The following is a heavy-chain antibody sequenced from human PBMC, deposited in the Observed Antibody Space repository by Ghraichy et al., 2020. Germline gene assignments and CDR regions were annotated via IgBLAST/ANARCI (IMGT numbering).Heavy chain of an antibody. J-gene: IGHJ6*04. Sequence: GGSLRLSCAASGFTFSSYWMHWVRQAPGKGLVWVSHINSDGSSTSYADSVKGRFTISRDNAKNTLYLQMNSLRAEDTAVYYCARVFSVNYGMGVWDKGTTVTVSS. CDR1: GFTFSSYW. D-gene: IGHD3-16*02. CDR2: INSDGSST. CDR3: ARVFSVNYGMGV. V-gene: IGHV3-74*01.